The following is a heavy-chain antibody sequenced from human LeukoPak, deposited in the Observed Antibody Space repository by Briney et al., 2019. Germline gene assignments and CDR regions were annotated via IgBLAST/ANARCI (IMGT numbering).Heavy chain of an antibody. CDR2: INYSGST. CDR3: ARDPLSTNDFDI. J-gene: IGHJ3*02. V-gene: IGHV4-59*01. D-gene: IGHD1-1*01. Sequence: PSETLSLTCTVSGGSITNSYWNWIRQSPGKGLEWIWYINYSGSTNYNPSLKSRVTISVDTSKNQFSLKLSSVTAADTAVYFCARDPLSTNDFDIWGQGTMVTVSS. CDR1: GGSITNSY.